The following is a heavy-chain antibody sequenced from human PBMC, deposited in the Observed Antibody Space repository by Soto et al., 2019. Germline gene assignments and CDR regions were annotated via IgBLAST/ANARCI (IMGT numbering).Heavy chain of an antibody. D-gene: IGHD1-26*01. CDR3: ARAVGSPPHGDF. V-gene: IGHV1-18*04. Sequence: QVQMVQSGAEVKKPWASVKVSCKASGYTFGSYAITWVRRAPGQGLEWMGWISGNNGNTNYAQKFQRRVTMTTDTSTGTAFPELRSLRSDDTAVYYCARAVGSPPHGDFWGQGTLVTVSS. J-gene: IGHJ4*02. CDR1: GYTFGSYA. CDR2: ISGNNGNT.